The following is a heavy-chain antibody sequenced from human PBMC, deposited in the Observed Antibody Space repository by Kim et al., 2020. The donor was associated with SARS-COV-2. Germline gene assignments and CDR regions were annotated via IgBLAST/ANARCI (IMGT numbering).Heavy chain of an antibody. CDR1: GYTFTSYG. CDR2: ISAYNGNT. Sequence: ASVKVSCKASGYTFTSYGISWVRQAPGQGLEWMGWISAYNGNTNYAQKLQGRVTMTTDTSTSTAYMELRSLRSDDTAVYYCARLGYSSGWYPPSDHWGQGTLVTVSS. J-gene: IGHJ4*02. CDR3: ARLGYSSGWYPPSDH. D-gene: IGHD6-19*01. V-gene: IGHV1-18*01.